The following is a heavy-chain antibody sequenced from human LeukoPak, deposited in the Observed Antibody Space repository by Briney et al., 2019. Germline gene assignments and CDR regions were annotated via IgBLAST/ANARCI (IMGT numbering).Heavy chain of an antibody. Sequence: PGGSLRLSCAASGLTFSSYAMSWVRQAPGKGLEWVSAISGSGGSTYYADSVKGRFTISRDNSKNTLYLQMNSLRAEDTAVYYCAKERARGVIITFPNSYGMDVRGQGTTVTVSS. D-gene: IGHD3-10*01. CDR2: ISGSGGST. CDR3: AKERARGVIITFPNSYGMDV. J-gene: IGHJ6*02. CDR1: GLTFSSYA. V-gene: IGHV3-23*01.